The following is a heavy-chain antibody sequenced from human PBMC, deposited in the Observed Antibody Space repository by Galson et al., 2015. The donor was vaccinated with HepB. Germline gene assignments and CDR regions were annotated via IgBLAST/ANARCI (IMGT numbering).Heavy chain of an antibody. V-gene: IGHV4-4*07. CDR1: GGSISSYY. CDR2: IYTSGST. J-gene: IGHJ2*01. D-gene: IGHD3-10*01. CDR3: ARDLPPVRNYGSGSYYPGNFDL. Sequence: ETLSLTCTVSGGSISSYYWSWIRQPAGKGLEWIGRIYTSGSTNYNPSLKSRVTMSVDTSKNQFSLKLSSVTAADTAVYYCARDLPPVRNYGSGSYYPGNFDLWGRGTLVTVSS.